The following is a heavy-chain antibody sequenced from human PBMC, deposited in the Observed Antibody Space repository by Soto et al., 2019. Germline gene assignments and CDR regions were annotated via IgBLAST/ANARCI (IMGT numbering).Heavy chain of an antibody. CDR1: GGSITTGGDY. CDR2: IYYSGST. D-gene: IGHD5-18*01. CDR3: ARSGYSYGPNPLLY. V-gene: IGHV4-31*03. Sequence: PSESLSLTCTVSGGSITTGGDYWSWILQHPGKGLEWIGYIYYSGSTYYNPSLKSRVTISVDTSKNQFSLKLSSVTAADTAVYYCARSGYSYGPNPLLYCGQGTLVTVSS. J-gene: IGHJ4*02.